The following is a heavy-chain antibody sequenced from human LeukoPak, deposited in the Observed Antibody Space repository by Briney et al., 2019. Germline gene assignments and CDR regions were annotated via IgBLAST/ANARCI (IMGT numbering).Heavy chain of an antibody. Sequence: GGSLRLSCAASGFTFSSYAMHWVRQAPGKGLEWVAVISYDGSNKYYADSVKGRFTISRDNSKNTLYLQMNSLRAEDTAVYYCARDRPYYYDSSGYHDYWGQGTLVTVSS. J-gene: IGHJ4*02. CDR3: ARDRPYYYDSSGYHDY. CDR1: GFTFSSYA. V-gene: IGHV3-30-3*01. D-gene: IGHD3-22*01. CDR2: ISYDGSNK.